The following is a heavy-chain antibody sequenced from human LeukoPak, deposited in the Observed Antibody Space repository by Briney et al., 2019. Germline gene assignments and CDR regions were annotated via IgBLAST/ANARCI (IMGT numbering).Heavy chain of an antibody. CDR1: GGSINSLY. CDR2: IHYSGIT. D-gene: IGHD4-17*01. CDR3: ARGSRAVTTSSNIHPYYFVY. V-gene: IGHV4-59*01. J-gene: IGHJ4*02. Sequence: PSETLSLTCTVSGGSINSLYWNWIRQLPGKGLEGIGYIHYSGITNYNPSFNSRVTISLDTSKNQFSLKLTSVTAADMAVYYCARGSRAVTTSSNIHPYYFVYWGQGTLVTVSS.